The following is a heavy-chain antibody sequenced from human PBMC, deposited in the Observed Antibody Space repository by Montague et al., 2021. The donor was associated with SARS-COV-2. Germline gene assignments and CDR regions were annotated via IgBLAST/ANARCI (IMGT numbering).Heavy chain of an antibody. CDR3: ARLKRYFDSSGSPSAFDF. V-gene: IGHV4-39*02. D-gene: IGHD3-22*01. CDR2: YTGNT. Sequence: YTGNTYYNPSLKSRVTISVVTSKNHFTLELSSVTAAETAVYYCARLKRYFDSSGSPSAFDFWGQGKKFTVSS. J-gene: IGHJ3*01.